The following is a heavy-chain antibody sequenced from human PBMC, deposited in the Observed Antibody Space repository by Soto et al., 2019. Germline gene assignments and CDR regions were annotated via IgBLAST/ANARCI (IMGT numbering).Heavy chain of an antibody. J-gene: IGHJ6*02. D-gene: IGHD5-18*01. Sequence: SETLSLTCTVSGGSISSGDYYWSWIRQPPGKGLEWIGYIYYSGSTYYNPSLKSRVTISVDTSKNQFSLKLSSVTAADTAVYYCARGGSSIQISPYYYYYGMDVWGQGTTVTVYS. CDR3: ARGGSSIQISPYYYYYGMDV. V-gene: IGHV4-30-4*01. CDR2: IYYSGST. CDR1: GGSISSGDYY.